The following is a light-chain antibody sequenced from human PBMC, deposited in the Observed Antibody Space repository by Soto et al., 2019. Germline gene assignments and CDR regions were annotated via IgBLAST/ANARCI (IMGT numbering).Light chain of an antibody. Sequence: SYELTQPPSVSVAPGQTARITCGGNNIGSKSVHWYQQKPGQAPVLVVYDDSARPSGIPERFSGSNSGNTATLTISRVEAGDEADYYCQVWDSSSDPYVVFGGGTTLTVL. V-gene: IGLV3-21*02. CDR2: DDS. CDR3: QVWDSSSDPYVV. J-gene: IGLJ2*01. CDR1: NIGSKS.